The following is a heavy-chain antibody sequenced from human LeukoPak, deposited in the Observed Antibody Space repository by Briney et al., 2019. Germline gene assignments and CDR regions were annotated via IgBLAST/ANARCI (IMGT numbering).Heavy chain of an antibody. J-gene: IGHJ4*02. D-gene: IGHD6-19*01. Sequence: GASVKVSCKASGDTFSSYAISWVRQAPGQGLEWMGGIIPIFGTANYAQKFQGRVTITTDESTSTAYMELSSLRSENTAVYYCASSYSSGWSTGAQQSDYWGQGTLVTVSS. CDR2: IIPIFGTA. V-gene: IGHV1-69*05. CDR1: GDTFSSYA. CDR3: ASSYSSGWSTGAQQSDY.